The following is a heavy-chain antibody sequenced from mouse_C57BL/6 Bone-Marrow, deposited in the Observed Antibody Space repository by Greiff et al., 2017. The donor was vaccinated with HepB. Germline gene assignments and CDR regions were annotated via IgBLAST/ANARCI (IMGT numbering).Heavy chain of an antibody. CDR3: ARGDYDDDAAWFAY. J-gene: IGHJ3*01. V-gene: IGHV5-12*01. Sequence: EVQRVESGGGLVQPGGSLKLSCAASGFTFSDYYMYWVRQTPEKRLEWVAYISNGGGSTYYPDTVKGRFTISRDNAKNTLYLQMSRLKSEDTAMYYCARGDYDDDAAWFAYWGQGTLVTVSA. CDR2: ISNGGGST. CDR1: GFTFSDYY. D-gene: IGHD2-4*01.